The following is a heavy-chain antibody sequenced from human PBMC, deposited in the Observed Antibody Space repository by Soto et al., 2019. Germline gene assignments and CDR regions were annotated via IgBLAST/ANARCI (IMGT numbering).Heavy chain of an antibody. J-gene: IGHJ4*02. CDR1: GYTFISYG. D-gene: IGHD6-19*01. Sequence: QVQLVQSGAEVKKPGASVKVSCKASGYTFISYGISWVRQAPGQGLEWMGWINSFNGNTNYAQKLQGRVTMTRDTSTSTAYMELRSLRSDDTAVYYCARDPVAGTYFDYWGQGTLVTVSS. CDR3: ARDPVAGTYFDY. CDR2: INSFNGNT. V-gene: IGHV1-18*01.